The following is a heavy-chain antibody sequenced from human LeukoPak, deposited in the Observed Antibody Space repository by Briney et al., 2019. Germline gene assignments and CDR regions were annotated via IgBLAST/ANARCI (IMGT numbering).Heavy chain of an antibody. Sequence: GGSLRLSCAASGFTFSSYGMHWVRQAPGKGLEWVAVIWYDGSNKYYADSVKGRFTISRDNSKNTLYLQMNSLRAEDTAVYYCAKERDYDFWSGYYGLTFDYWGQGTLVTVSS. D-gene: IGHD3-3*01. CDR2: IWYDGSNK. J-gene: IGHJ4*02. V-gene: IGHV3-33*06. CDR1: GFTFSSYG. CDR3: AKERDYDFWSGYYGLTFDY.